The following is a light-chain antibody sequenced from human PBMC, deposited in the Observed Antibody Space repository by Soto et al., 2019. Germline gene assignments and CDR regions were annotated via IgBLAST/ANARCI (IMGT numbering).Light chain of an antibody. Sequence: EFVLTQSPGTLSLSPGERATLSCRASQSVSSSYLAWYQQKPGQAPRLLIYGASSRTTGIPDRFSGSGSGTDFTLTISRLEPEDFAVYYCQQDGSSPPMTFGQGTKVEIK. CDR3: QQDGSSPPMT. CDR2: GAS. J-gene: IGKJ1*01. V-gene: IGKV3-20*01. CDR1: QSVSSSY.